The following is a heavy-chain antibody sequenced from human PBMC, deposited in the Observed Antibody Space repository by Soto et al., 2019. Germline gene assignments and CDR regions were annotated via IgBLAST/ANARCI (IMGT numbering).Heavy chain of an antibody. CDR2: ISPSGGST. V-gene: IGHV1-46*01. CDR3: ARQGIPRETGYHFGMDV. J-gene: IGHJ6*02. D-gene: IGHD1-1*01. CDR1: GYTFTSYY. Sequence: ASVKVSCKASGYTFTSYYIHWVRQAPGHGLEWMVIISPSGGSTDYAQKFQDRVTLTRDTSTSTVHMELSSLRYEDTAVYYCARQGIPRETGYHFGMDVWGQGTTVTVS.